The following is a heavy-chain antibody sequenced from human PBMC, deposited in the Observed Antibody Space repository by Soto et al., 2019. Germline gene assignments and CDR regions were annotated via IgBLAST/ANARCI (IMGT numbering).Heavy chain of an antibody. CDR1: GVSISLLY. CDR2: IYYSGST. D-gene: IGHD5-12*01. J-gene: IGHJ4*02. Sequence: SETLSLTFTFSGVSISLLYWSWIRQPPGAGVEWIGYIYYSGSTNYNPSHKSRVTISVDTSKNRLSLKLSSVSASDTDVYYCGRHETLHCDYDYWGQGTLVTVSS. V-gene: IGHV4-59*08. CDR3: GRHETLHCDYDY.